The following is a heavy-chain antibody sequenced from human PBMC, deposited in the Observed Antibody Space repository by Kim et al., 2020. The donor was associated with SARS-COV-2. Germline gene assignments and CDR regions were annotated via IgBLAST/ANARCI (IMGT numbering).Heavy chain of an antibody. V-gene: IGHV1-3*01. Sequence: ASVKVSCKASGYTFTSYAMHWVRQAPGQRLEWMGWINAGNGNTKYSQKFQGRVTITRDTSASTAYMELSSLRSEDTAVYYCATSRGSNRGGYYLNYYYYGMDVWGQGTTVTVSS. CDR3: ATSRGSNRGGYYLNYYYYGMDV. J-gene: IGHJ6*02. D-gene: IGHD3-10*01. CDR1: GYTFTSYA. CDR2: INAGNGNT.